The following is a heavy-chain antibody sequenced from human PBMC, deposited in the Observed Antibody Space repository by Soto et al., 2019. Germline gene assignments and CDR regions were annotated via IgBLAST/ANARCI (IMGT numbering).Heavy chain of an antibody. V-gene: IGHV4-4*02. CDR1: RGPISSSNC. CDR2: IYHSGST. CDR3: ARDGDENYFEY. J-gene: IGHJ4*02. Sequence: SDTLSLTCAVSRGPISSSNCLGLVRQPPGKGLEWIGEIYHSGSTNYNPSLKSRVTISVDKSKNQFSLKLSSVTAADTAVYYCARDGDENYFEYWGQGTLVTVSS.